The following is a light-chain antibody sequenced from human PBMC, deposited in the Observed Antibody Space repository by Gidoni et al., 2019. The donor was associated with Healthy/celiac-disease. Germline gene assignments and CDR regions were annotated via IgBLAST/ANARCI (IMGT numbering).Light chain of an antibody. CDR2: AAS. V-gene: IGKV1-9*01. Sequence: DIQLTQSPSFLSASVGDRVTITCRASHGISSYLAWYQQKPGKHPMLLIYAASTLQSGVPSRFSGSGSGTEFTLTISSLQPEDFATYYCQQLNSYPLTFGGXTKVEIK. J-gene: IGKJ4*01. CDR3: QQLNSYPLT. CDR1: HGISSY.